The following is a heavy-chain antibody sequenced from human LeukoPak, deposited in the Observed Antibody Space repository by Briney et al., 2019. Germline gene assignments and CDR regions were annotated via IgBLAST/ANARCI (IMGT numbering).Heavy chain of an antibody. J-gene: IGHJ6*02. V-gene: IGHV4-59*01. CDR2: IYYSGST. CDR1: GGSISSYY. D-gene: IGHD2-8*01. Sequence: SETLSLTCPVSGGSISSYYWSWIRQPPGKGLEWIGYIYYSGSTNYNPSLKSRVTISVDTSKNQFSLKLSSVTAADTAVYYCARDVYSLYGMDVWGQGTTVTVSS. CDR3: ARDVYSLYGMDV.